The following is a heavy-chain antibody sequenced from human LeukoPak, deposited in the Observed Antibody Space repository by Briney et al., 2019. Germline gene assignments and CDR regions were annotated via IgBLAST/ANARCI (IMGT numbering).Heavy chain of an antibody. CDR1: GGSFSGYY. V-gene: IGHV4-34*01. CDR3: ARGAQTYYDKAPVDY. J-gene: IGHJ4*02. D-gene: IGHD3-22*01. CDR2: INHSGST. Sequence: PSETLSLTCAVYGGSFSGYYWSWIRQPPGKGLEWIGEINHSGSTNYNPSLKSRVTISVGTSKSQFSLKLNSMTAADTAVYYCARGAQTYYDKAPVDYWGQGTLVTVSS.